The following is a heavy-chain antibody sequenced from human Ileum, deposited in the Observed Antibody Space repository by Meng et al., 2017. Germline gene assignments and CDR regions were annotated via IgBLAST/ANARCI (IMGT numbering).Heavy chain of an antibody. CDR3: AGRYSSGWYVH. CDR1: GFTVSSNY. J-gene: IGHJ5*02. V-gene: IGHV3-53*02. CDR2: IYAGGTT. Sequence: VHLVETGGGLIQPGESLNLSCAASGFTVSSNYISWVRQAPGKGLEWVSVIYAGGTTYYADSVKGRFTTSRDDSKNSVFLQMNSLRGEDTAVYYCAGRYSSGWYVHWGQGTLVTVSS. D-gene: IGHD6-19*01.